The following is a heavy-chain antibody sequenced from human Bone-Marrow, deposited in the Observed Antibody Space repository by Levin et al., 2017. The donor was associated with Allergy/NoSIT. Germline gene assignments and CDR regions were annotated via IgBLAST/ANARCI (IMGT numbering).Heavy chain of an antibody. CDR1: GYTFTTYV. CDR2: ISGFDGDT. J-gene: IGHJ4*02. V-gene: IGHV1-18*01. Sequence: ASVKVSCTTSGYTFTTYVISWLRQAPGQGIEWMGWISGFDGDTNYAQKFQGRVTLTTDTSTSIAYLDLRSLKSDDTAVYYCARADVGAEAGTPLEDWGQGTLVTVSS. D-gene: IGHD6-19*01. CDR3: ARADVGAEAGTPLED.